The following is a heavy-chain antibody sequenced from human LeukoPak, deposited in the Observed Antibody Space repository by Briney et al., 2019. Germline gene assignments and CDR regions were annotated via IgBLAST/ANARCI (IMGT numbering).Heavy chain of an antibody. CDR1: GGSISSSSYY. V-gene: IGHV4-39*01. Sequence: PSQTLSLTCTVSGGSISSSSYYWGWIRQPPGKGLEWIATIYYTGSTYYNPSLKSRITISVDTSKNQFSLKVSSVTAADTAVYFCARSVVAYHFGMDVWGQGTTVTVSS. CDR3: ARSVVAYHFGMDV. J-gene: IGHJ6*02. CDR2: IYYTGST. D-gene: IGHD2-15*01.